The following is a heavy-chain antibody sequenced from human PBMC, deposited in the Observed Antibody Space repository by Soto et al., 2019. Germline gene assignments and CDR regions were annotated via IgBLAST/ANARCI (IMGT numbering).Heavy chain of an antibody. CDR2: IKKDGSQI. CDR3: ARDVSPGSSSLYLDAFDI. V-gene: IGHV3-7*05. CDR1: GFSFGSSW. J-gene: IGHJ3*02. Sequence: EVQLVESGGGLVQPGGSLRLSCAASGFSFGSSWMTWVRQAPGKGLEWVANIKKDGSQISYLDSVRGRFTISRDNAKNSLYLQMNCLRAEDTALYYCARDVSPGSSSLYLDAFDIWGQGTMVTVSS. D-gene: IGHD6-13*01.